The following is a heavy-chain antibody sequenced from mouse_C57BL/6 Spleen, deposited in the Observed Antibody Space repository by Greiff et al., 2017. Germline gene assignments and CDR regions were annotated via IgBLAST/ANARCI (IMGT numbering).Heavy chain of an antibody. CDR2: ISYDGSN. D-gene: IGHD1-1*01. CDR3: ARGLREAMDY. J-gene: IGHJ4*01. CDR1: GYSIPSGYY. V-gene: IGHV3-6*01. Sequence: EVQLMESGPGLVKPSQSLSLTCSVTGYSIPSGYYWNWIRQFPGNKLEWMGYISYDGSNNYNPSLKNRISITRDTSKNQFFLKLNSVTTEDTATYYCARGLREAMDYWGQGTSVTVSS.